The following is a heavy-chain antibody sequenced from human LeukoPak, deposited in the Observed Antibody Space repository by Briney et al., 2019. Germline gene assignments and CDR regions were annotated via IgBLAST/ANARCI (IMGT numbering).Heavy chain of an antibody. Sequence: GGSLRLSCAASGFTFSSYWMSWVRQAPGKGLEWVANIKEDGSEKYYEDSVKGRFTISRDNTKNLLYLEMNRLRAEDTAVYYCARYRLVWLPAPVFDYWGQGTLVTVSS. CDR2: IKEDGSEK. J-gene: IGHJ4*02. V-gene: IGHV3-7*01. CDR1: GFTFSSYW. CDR3: ARYRLVWLPAPVFDY. D-gene: IGHD6-19*01.